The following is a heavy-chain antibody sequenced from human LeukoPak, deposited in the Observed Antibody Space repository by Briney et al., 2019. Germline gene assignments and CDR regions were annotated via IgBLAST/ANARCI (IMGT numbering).Heavy chain of an antibody. CDR1: GGTISSSSYY. CDR2: IYYSGTT. J-gene: IGHJ4*02. Sequence: PSETLSLTCTVSGGTISSSSYYWGWIRQPQGKGLEWIGSIYYSGTTYYNPSLKSRVTISVDTSKSQFSLRLTSVTAADTAVYYCARHVRFLEWLSSYYFDYWGQGTPVTVSS. D-gene: IGHD3-3*01. V-gene: IGHV4-39*01. CDR3: ARHVRFLEWLSSYYFDY.